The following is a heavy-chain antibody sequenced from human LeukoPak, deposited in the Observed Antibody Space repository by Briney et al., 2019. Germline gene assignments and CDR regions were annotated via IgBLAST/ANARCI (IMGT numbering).Heavy chain of an antibody. J-gene: IGHJ5*02. CDR3: ARDFSGEWEQVTGWWLDP. CDR2: INPSGDFR. Sequence: ASVKVSCKASGYTFGTHWMHWVRQAPGQGLEWMGIINPSGDFRSYAQKFKGRVTVTRDMSTRTVYMELSDLRPDDTAVYYCARDFSGEWEQVTGWWLDPWGQGTLVTVSS. V-gene: IGHV1-46*01. CDR1: GYTFGTHW. D-gene: IGHD3-16*01.